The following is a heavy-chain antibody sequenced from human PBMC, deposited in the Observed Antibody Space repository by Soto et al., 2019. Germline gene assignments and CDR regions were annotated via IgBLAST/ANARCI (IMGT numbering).Heavy chain of an antibody. CDR1: GFTFSSYG. J-gene: IGHJ6*02. CDR2: IWYDGSNK. D-gene: IGHD2-2*02. V-gene: IGHV3-33*01. CDR3: ARDLRYCSSTSCYTFYYYYGMDV. Sequence: GSLRLSCAASGFTFSSYGMHWVRQAPGKGLEWVAVIWYDGSNKYYADSVKGRFTISRDNSKNTLYLQINSLRAEDTAVYYCARDLRYCSSTSCYTFYYYYGMDVWGQGTTVTVSS.